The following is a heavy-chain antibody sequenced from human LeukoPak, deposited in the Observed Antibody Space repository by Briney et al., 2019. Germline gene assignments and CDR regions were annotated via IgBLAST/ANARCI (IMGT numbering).Heavy chain of an antibody. CDR3: ARTDSYYDTSGYWHYYFDY. V-gene: IGHV4-59*01. Sequence: SETLSLTCTVSGGSISSYYWSWIRQPPGEGREWIGYIYYSGSTNYNPSLKSRVTISVDTSKNQFSLKLSSVTAADTAVYYCARTDSYYDTSGYWHYYFDYWGQGTLVTVSS. D-gene: IGHD3-22*01. J-gene: IGHJ4*02. CDR1: GGSISSYY. CDR2: IYYSGST.